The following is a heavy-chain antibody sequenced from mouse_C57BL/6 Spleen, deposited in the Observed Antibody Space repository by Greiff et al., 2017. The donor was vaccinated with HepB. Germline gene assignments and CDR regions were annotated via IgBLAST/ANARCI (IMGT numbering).Heavy chain of an antibody. Sequence: QVQLQQPGAELVKPGASVKLSCKASGYTFTSYWMHWVKQRPGQGLEWIGMIHPNSGSTNYNEKFKSKATLSVDKSSSTAYMQLSSLTSEDSAVYYCARWRDYDGFDYWPRHHSHSLL. CDR2: IHPNSGST. CDR3: ARWRDYDGFDY. CDR1: GYTFTSYW. D-gene: IGHD2-4*01. V-gene: IGHV1-64*01. J-gene: IGHJ2*01.